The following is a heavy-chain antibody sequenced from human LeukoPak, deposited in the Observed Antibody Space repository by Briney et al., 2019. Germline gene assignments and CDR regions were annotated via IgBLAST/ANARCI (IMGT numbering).Heavy chain of an antibody. D-gene: IGHD3-10*01. CDR3: ARAPDPREFHFXX. V-gene: IGHV4-59*01. CDR1: GASMRSYY. Sequence: SETLSLTCTVSGASMRSYYWNWVRQPPGKGLEWIGYIYDSGSSNYNPSLKSRVTISADTSKNQFSLKLTSVTAADTAVYYCARAPDPREFHFXXXGQGSVXXXS. J-gene: IGHJ4*02. CDR2: IYDSGSS.